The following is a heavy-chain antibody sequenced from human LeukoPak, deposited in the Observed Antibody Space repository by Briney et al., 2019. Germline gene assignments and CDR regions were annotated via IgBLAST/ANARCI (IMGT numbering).Heavy chain of an antibody. CDR2: ISSSSSII. D-gene: IGHD3-22*01. CDR1: GFTFSSYS. J-gene: IGHJ3*02. CDR3: ARDGDSSGYYAAFDI. Sequence: GGSLRLSCAASGFTFSSYSMNWVRQAPGKGLEWLSYISSSSSIIYYADSVKGRFTISRDNAKNSLYLQMNSLRDENTAVYYCARDGDSSGYYAAFDIWGQGTMVTVSS. V-gene: IGHV3-48*02.